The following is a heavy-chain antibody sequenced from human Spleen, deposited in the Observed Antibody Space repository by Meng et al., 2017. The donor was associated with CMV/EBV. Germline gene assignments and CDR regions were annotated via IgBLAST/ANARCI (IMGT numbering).Heavy chain of an antibody. Sequence: GESLKISCAASGFIFSDYHMSWIRQAPGKGLEWISYMSTSGGSIFYADSVKGRFTISRDNAKNSLYLQMNSLRVEDTAVYYCARGRITIFGVVVPYYFDYWGQGALVTVSS. CDR2: MSTSGGSI. J-gene: IGHJ4*02. D-gene: IGHD3-3*01. CDR1: GFIFSDYH. CDR3: ARGRITIFGVVVPYYFDY. V-gene: IGHV3-11*04.